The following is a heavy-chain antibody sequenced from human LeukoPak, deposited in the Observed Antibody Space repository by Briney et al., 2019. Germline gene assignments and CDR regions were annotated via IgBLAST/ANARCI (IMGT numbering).Heavy chain of an antibody. Sequence: GGSLGLSCAASGFTFSSYWMHWVRQAPGKGLVWVSRIVRDGSNTNYADSVKGRFTISRDNAKNTLHLQMNSLRAEDTAVYYCARDRGWNALDCWGQGTLVTVSS. CDR1: GFTFSSYW. V-gene: IGHV3-74*01. CDR3: ARDRGWNALDC. CDR2: IVRDGSNT. J-gene: IGHJ4*02. D-gene: IGHD1-1*01.